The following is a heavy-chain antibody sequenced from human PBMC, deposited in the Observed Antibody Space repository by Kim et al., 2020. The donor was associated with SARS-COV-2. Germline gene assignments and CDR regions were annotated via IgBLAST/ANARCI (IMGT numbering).Heavy chain of an antibody. D-gene: IGHD1-26*01. CDR1: GGTFSSYA. J-gene: IGHJ6*02. CDR2: IIPIFGTA. V-gene: IGHV1-69*13. CDR3: ARGFYSGSYTDYYYYGMDV. Sequence: SVKVSCKASGGTFSSYAISWVRQAPGQGLEWMGGIIPIFGTANYAQKFQGRVTITADESTSTAYMELSSLRSEDTAVYYCARGFYSGSYTDYYYYGMDVWGQGTTVTVSS.